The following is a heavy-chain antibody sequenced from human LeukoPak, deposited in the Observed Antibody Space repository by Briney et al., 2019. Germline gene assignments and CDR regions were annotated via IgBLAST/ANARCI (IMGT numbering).Heavy chain of an antibody. J-gene: IGHJ4*02. CDR1: GFTFSSYS. V-gene: IGHV3-21*01. Sequence: GGSLRLSCAASGFTFSSYSMNWVRQAPGKGLEWVSSISSSSSYIYYADSVKGRFTISRDNAKNSLYLQMNSLRAEDTAVYYCARDQSGSYTPSDCWGQGTLVTVSS. CDR3: ARDQSGSYTPSDC. D-gene: IGHD1-26*01. CDR2: ISSSSSYI.